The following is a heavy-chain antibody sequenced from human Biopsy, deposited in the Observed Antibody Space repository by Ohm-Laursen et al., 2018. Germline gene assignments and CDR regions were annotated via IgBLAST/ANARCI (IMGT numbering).Heavy chain of an antibody. V-gene: IGHV3-21*04. CDR3: AKRMFSFDSRDIFDY. D-gene: IGHD3-22*01. Sequence: SLRLSCTASGFTFSGYGMHWVRQAPGKGLEWVSSVTTTSSYIYYADSVKGRFTISRDNSRNTLYLQMNSLTAEDTALYYCAKRMFSFDSRDIFDYWGQGSLVTVTS. J-gene: IGHJ4*02. CDR1: GFTFSGYG. CDR2: VTTTSSYI.